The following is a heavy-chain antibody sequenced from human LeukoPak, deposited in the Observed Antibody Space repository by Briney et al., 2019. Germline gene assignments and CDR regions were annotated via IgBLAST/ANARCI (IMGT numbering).Heavy chain of an antibody. CDR1: GYTFTSYG. J-gene: IGHJ4*02. Sequence: GASVKVSCKASGYTFTSYGISWVRQAPGQGLEGRGWISAYSGNTNYAQKLQGRVTMTTDTSTSTAYMELRSLRSDDTAVYYCARDRTSGSYYFYWGQGTLVTVSS. V-gene: IGHV1-18*01. CDR3: ARDRTSGSYYFY. D-gene: IGHD1-26*01. CDR2: ISAYSGNT.